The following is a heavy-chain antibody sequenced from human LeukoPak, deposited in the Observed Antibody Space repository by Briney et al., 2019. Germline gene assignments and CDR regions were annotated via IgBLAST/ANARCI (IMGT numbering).Heavy chain of an antibody. CDR3: ARGGSTVTYNWFDP. V-gene: IGHV4-30-2*01. J-gene: IGHJ5*02. CDR2: IYHSGST. D-gene: IGHD4-17*01. Sequence: SQTLSLTCAVSGGSISSGGYSCSWIRQPPGKGLEWIGYIYHSGSTYYNPSLKSRVTISVDRSKNQFSLKLSSVTAADTAVYYCARGGSTVTYNWFDPWGQGTLVTVSS. CDR1: GGSISSGGYS.